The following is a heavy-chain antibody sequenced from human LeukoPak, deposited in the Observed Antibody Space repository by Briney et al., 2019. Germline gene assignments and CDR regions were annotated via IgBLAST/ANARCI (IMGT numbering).Heavy chain of an antibody. Sequence: GGSLRLSCAASGFTFDDYAMHWVRQAPGKGLEWVSGISWNSGSIGYADSVKGRFTISRDNAKNSLYLQMNSLRADDTAVYYCARDFRGYSIDYWGQGTLVTVSS. CDR3: ARDFRGYSIDY. V-gene: IGHV3-9*01. J-gene: IGHJ4*02. CDR1: GFTFDDYA. CDR2: ISWNSGSI. D-gene: IGHD3-16*01.